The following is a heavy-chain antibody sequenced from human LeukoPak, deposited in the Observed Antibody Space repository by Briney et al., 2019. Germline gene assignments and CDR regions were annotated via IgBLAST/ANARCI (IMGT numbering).Heavy chain of an antibody. D-gene: IGHD1-26*01. CDR3: ARSSGNDAFDI. J-gene: IGHJ3*02. Sequence: ASVKVSCKASGYTFTSYAMNWVRQAPGQGLEWMGWINPNSGGTNYAQKFQGRVTMTRDTSISTAYMELSRLRSDDTAVYYCARSSGNDAFDIWGQGTMVTVSS. CDR2: INPNSGGT. CDR1: GYTFTSYA. V-gene: IGHV1-2*02.